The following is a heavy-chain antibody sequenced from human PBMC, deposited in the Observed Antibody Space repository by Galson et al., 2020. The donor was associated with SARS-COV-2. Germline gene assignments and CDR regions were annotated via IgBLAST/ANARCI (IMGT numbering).Heavy chain of an antibody. Sequence: ETSETLSLTCTASRGPILYDYWTWVRQSPGKGLEWIGSIYHSGTTDYNPSPRSRVTISPDPSKSRFSLSLVSVTAADTAMYYCAKLAAGRRTSEDYWGQGTLVTVSS. J-gene: IGHJ4*02. V-gene: IGHV4-59*12. D-gene: IGHD1-7*01. CDR2: IYHSGTT. CDR3: AKLAAGRRTSEDY. CDR1: RGPILYDY.